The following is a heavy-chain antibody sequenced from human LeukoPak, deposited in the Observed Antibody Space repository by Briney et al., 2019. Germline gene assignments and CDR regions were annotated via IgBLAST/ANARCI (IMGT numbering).Heavy chain of an antibody. CDR3: AKDLKPLGRYSSGWYYFDY. CDR2: ISGSGGST. V-gene: IGHV3-23*01. Sequence: PGGSLRLSCAASGFTFSSYAMSWVRQAPGKGLEWVSAISGSGGSTYYADSVKGRFTISRDNSKNTLYLQMNSMRAEDTAVYYCAKDLKPLGRYSSGWYYFDYWGQGTLVTVSS. CDR1: GFTFSSYA. D-gene: IGHD6-19*01. J-gene: IGHJ4*02.